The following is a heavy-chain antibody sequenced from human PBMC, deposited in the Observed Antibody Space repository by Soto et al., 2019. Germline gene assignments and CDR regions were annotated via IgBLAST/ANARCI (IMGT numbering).Heavy chain of an antibody. J-gene: IGHJ6*02. CDR2: IYHSGST. V-gene: IGHV4-4*02. CDR3: ARARSGGRWPIYYYYGMDV. Sequence: SETLSVTSAVSGGSISSSNWWSWVCQPPGRGLEWFGEIYHSGSTNYNPSLKSRVTISVDKSKNQFSLKLSSVTAADTAVYYCARARSGGRWPIYYYYGMDVSGQGTTFTVSS. D-gene: IGHD3-10*01. CDR1: GGSISSSNW.